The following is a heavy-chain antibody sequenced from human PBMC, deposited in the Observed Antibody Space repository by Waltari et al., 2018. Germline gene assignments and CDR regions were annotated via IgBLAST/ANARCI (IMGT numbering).Heavy chain of an antibody. D-gene: IGHD1-1*01. Sequence: EAQLVQSGGGLVQPGGSLTLSCAASGFTMSRFWMTWIRQAPGEGRQWVAHIGPDGSDKYYVDSVKGRFTISRDNAGNSLLLQMSSLRVEDTAVYYCMGWNDPINSWGQGTLVAVSS. CDR1: GFTMSRFW. CDR3: MGWNDPINS. J-gene: IGHJ4*02. CDR2: IGPDGSDK. V-gene: IGHV3-7*01.